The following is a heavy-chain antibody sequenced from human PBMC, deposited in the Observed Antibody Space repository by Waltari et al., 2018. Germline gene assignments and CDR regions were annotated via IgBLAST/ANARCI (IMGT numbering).Heavy chain of an antibody. CDR2: IYHSERT. CDR1: GYSISSGYY. D-gene: IGHD1-7*01. Sequence: QVQLQESGPGLVKPSETLSLTCTVSGYSISSGYYWGWIRQPPGKGLEWIGSIYHSERTEYSPSLKGLVTISVDKSKNQVALKLSSVTAADTAVYYCARGTTSGDNWFDPWGQGTLVTVSS. CDR3: ARGTTSGDNWFDP. J-gene: IGHJ5*02. V-gene: IGHV4-38-2*02.